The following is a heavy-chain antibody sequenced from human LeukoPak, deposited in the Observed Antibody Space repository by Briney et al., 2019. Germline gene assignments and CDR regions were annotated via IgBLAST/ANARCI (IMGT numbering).Heavy chain of an antibody. J-gene: IGHJ5*02. V-gene: IGHV1-2*04. Sequence: SVKVSCKASGYTFTGYYMHWVRQAPGQGLEWMGWINPNSGGTNYAQKFQGWVTMTRDTSISTAYMELSRLRSDDTAVYYCARSEPVVAARSWFDPWGQGTLVTVSS. CDR2: INPNSGGT. D-gene: IGHD2-15*01. CDR1: GYTFTGYY. CDR3: ARSEPVVAARSWFDP.